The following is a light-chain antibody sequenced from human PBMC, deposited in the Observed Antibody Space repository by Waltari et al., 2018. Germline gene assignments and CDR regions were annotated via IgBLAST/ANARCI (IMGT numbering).Light chain of an antibody. CDR2: DVR. CDR1: SSDIGRYNY. CDR3: NSFTSSNTVI. J-gene: IGLJ2*01. V-gene: IGLV2-14*03. Sequence: QSALTQPASVSGSPGQSITISCTGTSSDIGRYNYVSWFQQPPAKAPKLMIYDVRNRPSGVSNRFSGSKSDYTASLTISVLQAEDEAVYFCNSFTSSNTVIFGGGTKLTV.